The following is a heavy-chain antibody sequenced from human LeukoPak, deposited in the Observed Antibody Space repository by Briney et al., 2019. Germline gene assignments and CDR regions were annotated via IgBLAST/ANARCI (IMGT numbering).Heavy chain of an antibody. CDR3: VRHRTASDY. J-gene: IGHJ4*02. CDR2: ISPTSTYI. CDR1: GFSFSDFA. Sequence: GGSLRLSCAASGFSFSDFAMTWVRQAPGKGLEWVSSISPTSTYIYYADSLKGRFSISRHNAKNSLYLQMNSLRADDTAVYYCVRHRTASDYWGQGALVTVSS. D-gene: IGHD3-16*02. V-gene: IGHV3-21*01.